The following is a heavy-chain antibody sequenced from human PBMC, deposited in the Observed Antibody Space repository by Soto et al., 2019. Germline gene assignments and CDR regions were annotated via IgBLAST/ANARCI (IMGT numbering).Heavy chain of an antibody. J-gene: IGHJ1*01. CDR1: GGTFSSYA. CDR3: ARAGEQYCYDRSGYCPFRL. Sequence: QVQLVQSGAEVKKPGSSVKVSCKASGGTFSSYAISWVRQAPGQGLEWMGGIVPMFDTTNYAQKFQGRVTITADESTSRAYMELSSLRSEDRAVYYCARAGEQYCYDRSGYCPFRLWGQGTLVTVSS. CDR2: IVPMFDTT. V-gene: IGHV1-69*12. D-gene: IGHD3-22*01.